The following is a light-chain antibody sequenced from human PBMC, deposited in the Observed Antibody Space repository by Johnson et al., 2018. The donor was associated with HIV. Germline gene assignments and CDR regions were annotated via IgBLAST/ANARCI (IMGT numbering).Light chain of an antibody. Sequence: VLTQPPSVSAAPGQKVTISCSGSSSNIGNNYVSWYQQLPGTAPKLLIYDNNKRPSGIPDRFSGSKSGTSATLGITGLQTGDEADYYCGTWDSSLRVGFFGTGTKVTVL. CDR2: DNN. J-gene: IGLJ1*01. CDR1: SSNIGNNY. CDR3: GTWDSSLRVGF. V-gene: IGLV1-51*01.